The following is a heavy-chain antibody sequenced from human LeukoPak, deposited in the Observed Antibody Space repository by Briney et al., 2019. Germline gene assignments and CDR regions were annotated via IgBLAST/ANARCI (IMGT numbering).Heavy chain of an antibody. V-gene: IGHV4-39*01. Sequence: SEALSLTCTVSGGSISSSSYYWGWIRQPPGKGLEWIGSIYYSGSTYYNPSLKSRVTMSVDTSKNQFSLSLSSVTAADTAVYYCARAKSGQQLAYFYYYMDVWGKGTTVTVSS. CDR2: IYYSGST. J-gene: IGHJ6*03. CDR1: GGSISSSSYY. D-gene: IGHD6-13*01. CDR3: ARAKSGQQLAYFYYYMDV.